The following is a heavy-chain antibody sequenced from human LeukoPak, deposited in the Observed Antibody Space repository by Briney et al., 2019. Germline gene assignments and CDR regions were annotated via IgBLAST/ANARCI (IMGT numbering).Heavy chain of an antibody. CDR3: ATSPGIAAPSGYYFDH. CDR2: INTNTGNP. J-gene: IGHJ4*02. Sequence: GASVKVSCKASGYTFNNYAMNWVRQAPGQGPEWMGWINTNTGNPTYAQGFTGRFVFSVDTSVSTAYLQISSLKAEDTAVYYCATSPGIAAPSGYYFDHWGLGTLVTVSS. D-gene: IGHD6-13*01. CDR1: GYTFNNYA. V-gene: IGHV7-4-1*02.